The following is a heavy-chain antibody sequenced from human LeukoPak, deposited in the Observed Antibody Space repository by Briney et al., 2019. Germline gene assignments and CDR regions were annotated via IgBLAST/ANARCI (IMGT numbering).Heavy chain of an antibody. CDR2: IYDSGRT. CDR1: GVSISSYQ. V-gene: IGHV4-59*08. Sequence: SETLSLTCTVSGVSISSYQWSWIRQPPGKGLEWIGYIYDSGRTRYNPSLKSRATISVDTSKNQFSLKLSSVTAADTAVYYCARHREGNDYWGQGTLVTVSS. J-gene: IGHJ4*02. CDR3: ARHREGNDY.